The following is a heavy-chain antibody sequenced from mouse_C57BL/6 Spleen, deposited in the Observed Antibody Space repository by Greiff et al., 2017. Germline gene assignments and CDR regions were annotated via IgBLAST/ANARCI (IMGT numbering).Heavy chain of an antibody. Sequence: QVQLKQSGAELVRPGASVTLSCKASGYTFTDYEMHWVKQTPVHGLEWIGAIDPETGGTAYNQKFKGKAILTADKSSSTAYMELRSLTSEDSAVYYCTREHSNYGYFDYWGQGTTRTVSS. CDR2: IDPETGGT. CDR3: TREHSNYGYFDY. J-gene: IGHJ2*01. V-gene: IGHV1-15*01. D-gene: IGHD2-5*01. CDR1: GYTFTDYE.